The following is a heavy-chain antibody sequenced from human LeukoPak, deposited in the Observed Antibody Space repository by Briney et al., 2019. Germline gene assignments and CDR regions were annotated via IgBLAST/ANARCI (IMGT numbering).Heavy chain of an antibody. V-gene: IGHV1-46*01. D-gene: IGHD3-10*01. Sequence: ASVTVSCKASGYTFTSYYMHWVRQAPGQGLEWMGIINPSGGSTSYAQKFQGRVTMTRDTSTSTVYMELSSLRSEDTAVYYCARRLGSGGFDYWGQGTLVTVSS. CDR2: INPSGGST. J-gene: IGHJ4*02. CDR1: GYTFTSYY. CDR3: ARRLGSGGFDY.